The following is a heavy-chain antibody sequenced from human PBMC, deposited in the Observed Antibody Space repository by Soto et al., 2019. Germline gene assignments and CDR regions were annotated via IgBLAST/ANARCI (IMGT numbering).Heavy chain of an antibody. CDR2: ISWNSGSI. CDR1: GFTFDDYA. Sequence: ESGGGLVQPGRSLRLSCAASGFTFDDYAMHWVRQAPGKGLEWVSGISWNSGSIGYADSVKGRFTISRDNAKNSLYLQMNSLRAEDTALYYCAKDSYRGDYYYYYYMDVWGKGTTVTVSS. V-gene: IGHV3-9*01. J-gene: IGHJ6*03. CDR3: AKDSYRGDYYYYYYMDV. D-gene: IGHD4-17*01.